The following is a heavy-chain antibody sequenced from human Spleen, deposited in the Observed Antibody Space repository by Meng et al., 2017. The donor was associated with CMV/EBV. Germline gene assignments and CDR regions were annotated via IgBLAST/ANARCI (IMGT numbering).Heavy chain of an antibody. CDR2: INHSGST. CDR1: GGSFSGYY. Sequence: SETLSLTCAVYGGSFSGYYWSWIRQPPGKGLEWIGEINHSGSTNYNPSLKSRVTISVDTSKNQFSLKLSSVTAADTAVYYCARELQLKYYYYYGMDVWGQGTTVTVSS. V-gene: IGHV4-34*01. D-gene: IGHD4-11*01. CDR3: ARELQLKYYYYYGMDV. J-gene: IGHJ6*02.